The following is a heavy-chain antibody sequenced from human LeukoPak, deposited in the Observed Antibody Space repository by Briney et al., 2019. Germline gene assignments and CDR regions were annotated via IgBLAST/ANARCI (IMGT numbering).Heavy chain of an antibody. CDR1: GGSFSGYY. J-gene: IGHJ6*02. V-gene: IGHV4-34*01. CDR3: ARANYGMDV. CDR2: INHSGST. Sequence: SETLSLTCAVYGGSFSGYYWNWIRQPPGKGLEWIGEINHSGSTNYNPSLKSRVTISVDTSKNQFSLKLSSVTAADTAVYYCARANYGMDVWGQGTTVTVSS.